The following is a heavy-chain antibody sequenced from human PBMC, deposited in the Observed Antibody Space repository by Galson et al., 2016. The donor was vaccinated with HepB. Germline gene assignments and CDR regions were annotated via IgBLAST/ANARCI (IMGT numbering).Heavy chain of an antibody. D-gene: IGHD7-27*01. Sequence: CAISGDSVSSNSAGWYWIRQSPSRGLEWLGRTYYRSKWHFDYAESVESRMAINPDTAKNQFSLQLNSVTPEDTSIYYCARSYLLGRGFGSWGQGTLVTVSS. CDR2: TYYRSKWHF. V-gene: IGHV6-1*01. J-gene: IGHJ4*02. CDR1: GDSVSSNSAG. CDR3: ARSYLLGRGFGS.